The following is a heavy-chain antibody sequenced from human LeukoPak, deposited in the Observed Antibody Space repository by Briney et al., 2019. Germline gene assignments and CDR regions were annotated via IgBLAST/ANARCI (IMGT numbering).Heavy chain of an antibody. CDR3: AKDRAQQLVLDF. D-gene: IGHD6-13*01. V-gene: IGHV3-23*01. J-gene: IGHJ4*02. CDR2: TIGSGSST. CDR1: GFTFSSYA. Sequence: PGGSLRLSCAASGFTFSSYAMSWVRQAPGKGLEWVSATIGSGSSTYYADSVKGRFTISRDNSKNTLFLQMDSLRAEDTAVYYCAKDRAQQLVLDFWGQGTLVTVSS.